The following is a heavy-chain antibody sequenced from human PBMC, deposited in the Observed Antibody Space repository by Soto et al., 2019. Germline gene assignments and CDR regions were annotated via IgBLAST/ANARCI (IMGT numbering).Heavy chain of an antibody. Sequence: EVQLVESGGDLVKPGGCLRLSCAASGITFTNAWMSWVRQAPGKGLEWVGRIKNKADGGTTDYAAPVRGRFTISRDDLKNTLFLQMNSLETDDTAVYYCTTDPGDYEDFWGRGTLVTVSS. CDR2: IKNKADGGTT. V-gene: IGHV3-15*01. CDR1: GITFTNAW. J-gene: IGHJ4*02. D-gene: IGHD4-17*01. CDR3: TTDPGDYEDF.